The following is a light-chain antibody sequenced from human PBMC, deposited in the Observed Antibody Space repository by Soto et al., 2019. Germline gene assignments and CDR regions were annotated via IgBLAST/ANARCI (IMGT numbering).Light chain of an antibody. Sequence: DIQMTQSPSSVSASVGDRVTMTCRASQGISSWLVWYQQKPGKAPKLLIYAASTLQSGVPSRFSGSGSGTDFTLTISSLQPEDFATYYCQQLNSYPRTFGQGTKVDIK. V-gene: IGKV1-12*01. CDR1: QGISSW. CDR2: AAS. J-gene: IGKJ1*01. CDR3: QQLNSYPRT.